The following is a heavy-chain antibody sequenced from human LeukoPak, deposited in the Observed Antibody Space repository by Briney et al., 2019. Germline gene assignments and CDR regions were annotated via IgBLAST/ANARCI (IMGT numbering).Heavy chain of an antibody. CDR1: GFTVSSNY. Sequence: GGSLRLSCAASGFTVSSNYLSWVRQAPGKGLDWVSVIYSGGSTYYADSVKGRFTISRDNSKNTVYLQMKSLRAEDTAEYYCARGVIAAAGFDYWGQGTLVTVSS. V-gene: IGHV3-53*01. D-gene: IGHD6-13*01. J-gene: IGHJ4*02. CDR2: IYSGGST. CDR3: ARGVIAAAGFDY.